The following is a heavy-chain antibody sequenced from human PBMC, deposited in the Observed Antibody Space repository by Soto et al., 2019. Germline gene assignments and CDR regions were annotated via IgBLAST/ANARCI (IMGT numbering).Heavy chain of an antibody. J-gene: IGHJ6*02. D-gene: IGHD3-3*01. CDR3: ARGHQLRFLEWLWSRHRDYYGMDV. Sequence: ASVRVSCKASGYTFTSYDINWVRQATGQGLEWMGWMNPNSGNTGYAQKFQGRVTMTRNTSISTAYMELSSLRSEDTAVYYCARGHQLRFLEWLWSRHRDYYGMDVWGQGTTVTVSS. CDR1: GYTFTSYD. CDR2: MNPNSGNT. V-gene: IGHV1-8*01.